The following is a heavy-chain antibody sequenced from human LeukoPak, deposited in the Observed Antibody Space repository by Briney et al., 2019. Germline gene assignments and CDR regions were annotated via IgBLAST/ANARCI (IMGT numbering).Heavy chain of an antibody. V-gene: IGHV3-23*01. J-gene: IGHJ5*01. D-gene: IGHD5-18*01. CDR2: ISGSGGST. CDR3: AKAGIQLWFDY. Sequence: GGSLRLSCAASGFTFSSYAMSWVRQAPGKGLEWVSAISGSGGSTYYADSVKGRSTISRDNSQDTLYLQMNSLRAEDTAVYYCAKAGIQLWFDYWGQGTLVTVSS. CDR1: GFTFSSYA.